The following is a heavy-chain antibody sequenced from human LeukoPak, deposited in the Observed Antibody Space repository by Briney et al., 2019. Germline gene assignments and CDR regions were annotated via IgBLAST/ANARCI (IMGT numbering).Heavy chain of an antibody. Sequence: ASVKVSCKASGYSFTNYGITWVRQAPGQGLEWMGWISAYNGNTNIAQKFQGRLTMTTDTSTSTAYMDLRSLTSDDTAVYYCARDVGAGGTPLYLDHWGQGTLVTVSS. D-gene: IGHD2-8*02. J-gene: IGHJ4*02. CDR2: ISAYNGNT. CDR1: GYSFTNYG. CDR3: ARDVGAGGTPLYLDH. V-gene: IGHV1-18*01.